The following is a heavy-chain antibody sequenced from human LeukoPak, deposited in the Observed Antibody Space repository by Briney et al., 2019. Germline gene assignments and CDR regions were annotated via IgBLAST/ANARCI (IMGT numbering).Heavy chain of an antibody. CDR2: ISGSGGSA. CDR3: AKDLQWLVHSYFDY. V-gene: IGHV3-23*01. Sequence: GGSLRLSCAASGFTFSSYAMSWVRQAPGKGLEWVSAISGSGGSAYYADSVKGRFTISRDNSKNTLYLQMNSLRAEDTAVYYCAKDLQWLVHSYFDYWGQGTLVTVSS. D-gene: IGHD6-19*01. CDR1: GFTFSSYA. J-gene: IGHJ4*02.